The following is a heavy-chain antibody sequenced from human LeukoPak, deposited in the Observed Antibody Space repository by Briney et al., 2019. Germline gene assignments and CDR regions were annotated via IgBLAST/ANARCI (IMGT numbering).Heavy chain of an antibody. Sequence: ASVKVSCKASGYTFTSYGISWVRQAPGQGLEWMGWISAYNGNTNYAQKLQGRVTMTTDTSTSTAYMELRSLRSDDTAVYYCAREDGYQKNGGYYYYMDVWGKGTTVTISS. CDR3: AREDGYQKNGGYYYYMDV. CDR1: GYTFTSYG. J-gene: IGHJ6*03. CDR2: ISAYNGNT. D-gene: IGHD5-24*01. V-gene: IGHV1-18*01.